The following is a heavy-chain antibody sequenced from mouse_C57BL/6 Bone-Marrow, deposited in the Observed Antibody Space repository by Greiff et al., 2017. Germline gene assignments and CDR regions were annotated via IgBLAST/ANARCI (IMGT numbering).Heavy chain of an antibody. V-gene: IGHV1-26*01. Sequence: VQLQQSGPELVKPGASVKISCKASGYTFTDYYMNWVKQSHGKSLEWIGDINPNNGGTSYNQKFKGKATLTVDKSSSTAYMALRSLTSEDSAVYYCARNDYEGKDYFDYWGQGTTLTVSS. D-gene: IGHD2-4*01. CDR1: GYTFTDYY. J-gene: IGHJ2*01. CDR2: INPNNGGT. CDR3: ARNDYEGKDYFDY.